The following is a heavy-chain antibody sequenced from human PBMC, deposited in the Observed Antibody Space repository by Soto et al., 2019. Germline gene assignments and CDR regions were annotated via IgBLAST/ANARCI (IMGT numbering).Heavy chain of an antibody. V-gene: IGHV3-74*01. CDR3: ARDLLRQQDY. J-gene: IGHJ4*02. CDR1: GFTFSSYW. Sequence: GGSLRLSCAASGFTFSSYWMYWVRQAPGKGLVWVSRTNSDGSDTSYADSVKGRFTISRDNAKNTPYLQMNSLRAEDTAVYYCARDLLRQQDYWGQGTLVTVSS. D-gene: IGHD1-26*01. CDR2: TNSDGSDT.